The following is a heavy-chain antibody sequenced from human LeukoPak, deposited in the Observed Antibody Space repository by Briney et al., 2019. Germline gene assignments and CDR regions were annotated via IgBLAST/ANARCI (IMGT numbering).Heavy chain of an antibody. CDR1: GFTFSSYA. D-gene: IGHD3-22*01. V-gene: IGHV3-23*01. CDR2: FSGSGGST. CDR3: AKGTGGSGYSPFDY. Sequence: QPGGSLRLSCAASGFTFSSYAMGWVRQAPGRGLEWVSGFSGSGGSTYYADSVKGRFTVSRDDSKNTLYLQMNSLRAEDTAVYYCAKGTGGSGYSPFDYWGQGTLVTVSA. J-gene: IGHJ4*02.